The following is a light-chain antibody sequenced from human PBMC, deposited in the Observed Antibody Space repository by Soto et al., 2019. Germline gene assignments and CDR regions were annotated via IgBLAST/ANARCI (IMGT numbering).Light chain of an antibody. Sequence: DIQMTQSPSTLSASVVDRVTITCLASQSISSWLAWYQQKPGKAPKLLIYDASSLESGVPSRFSGSGSGTEFTLTISSLQPDDCATYYCQQYNSYPLTFGGGTKVEIK. CDR1: QSISSW. V-gene: IGKV1-5*01. J-gene: IGKJ4*01. CDR3: QQYNSYPLT. CDR2: DAS.